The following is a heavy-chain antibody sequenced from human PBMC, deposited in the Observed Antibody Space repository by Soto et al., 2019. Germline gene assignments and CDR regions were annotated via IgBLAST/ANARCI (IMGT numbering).Heavy chain of an antibody. CDR1: GDSISSSTYY. D-gene: IGHD6-6*01. Sequence: ETLSLTCTVSGDSISSSTYYWGWIRQPPGKGLEWIGCIYHTGTTYYNPSLKSRVTISVDTSKNQFSLKLSSVTAADTAVYYCARPYFSSSSMFDYWGQGTLVTVSS. CDR2: IYHTGTT. CDR3: ARPYFSSSSMFDY. V-gene: IGHV4-39*01. J-gene: IGHJ4*02.